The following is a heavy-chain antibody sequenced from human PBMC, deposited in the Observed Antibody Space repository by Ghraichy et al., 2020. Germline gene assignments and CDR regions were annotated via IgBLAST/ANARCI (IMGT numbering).Heavy chain of an antibody. CDR2: IDWDDDK. CDR1: GFSLSTSGMR. CDR3: ARNGYDYYDSSGYYYFDY. V-gene: IGHV2-70*04. Sequence: SGPTLVKPTQTLTLTCTFSGFSLSTSGMRVSWIRQPPGKALEWLARIDWDDDKFYSTSLKTRLTISKDTSKNQVVLTMTNMDPVDTATYYCARNGYDYYDSSGYYYFDYWGQGTLVTVSS. D-gene: IGHD3-22*01. J-gene: IGHJ4*02.